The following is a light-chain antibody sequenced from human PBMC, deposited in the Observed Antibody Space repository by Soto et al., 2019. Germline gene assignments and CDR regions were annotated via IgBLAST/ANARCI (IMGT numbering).Light chain of an antibody. CDR2: DNN. CDR1: SSNIGNNY. Sequence: QSVLTQPPSVSAAPGQKVTISCSGSSSNIGNNYVSWYQQLPGTAPKLLIYDNNKRPSGIPDRFSGSKSGTSATLGITVPQTGYEADYYCGTWDSSLRDVFVTGTTLTVL. J-gene: IGLJ1*01. V-gene: IGLV1-51*01. CDR3: GTWDSSLRDV.